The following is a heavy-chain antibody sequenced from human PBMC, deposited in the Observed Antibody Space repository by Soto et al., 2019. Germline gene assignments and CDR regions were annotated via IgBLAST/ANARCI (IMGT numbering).Heavy chain of an antibody. CDR3: AKSREMATKYLDY. CDR1: GFTFSSYA. J-gene: IGHJ4*02. V-gene: IGHV3-23*01. D-gene: IGHD5-12*01. Sequence: EVQLLESGGGLVQPGGSLRLSCAASGFTFSSYAMSWVRQAPGKGLEWVSSLSSSGGSAYYADSVRGRFTISRDNSKNTLLLQMNSLRAEDTAVYYCAKSREMATKYLDYWGQGTLVTVSS. CDR2: LSSSGGSA.